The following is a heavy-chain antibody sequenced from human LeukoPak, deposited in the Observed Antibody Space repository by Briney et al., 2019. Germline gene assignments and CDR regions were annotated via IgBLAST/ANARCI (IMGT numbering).Heavy chain of an antibody. J-gene: IGHJ4*02. CDR1: GGSISSSSYY. CDR3: ARHKGTNYVWGSYRSGYYFDY. V-gene: IGHV4-61*05. CDR2: IYYSGST. Sequence: PSETLSLTCTVSGGSISSSSYYWGWIRQPPGKGLEWIGYIYYSGSTNYNPSLKSRVTISVDTSKNQFSLKLSSVTAADTAVYYCARHKGTNYVWGSYRSGYYFDYWGQGTLVTVSS. D-gene: IGHD3-16*02.